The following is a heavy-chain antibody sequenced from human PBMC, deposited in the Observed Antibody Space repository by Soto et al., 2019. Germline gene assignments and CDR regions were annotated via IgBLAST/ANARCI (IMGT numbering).Heavy chain of an antibody. J-gene: IGHJ4*02. CDR1: GFTFSSYA. D-gene: IGHD2-15*01. CDR3: AKAISYCSGGSCYFDY. V-gene: IGHV3-23*01. Sequence: GGSLRLSCAASGFTFSSYAMSWDRQAPGKGLEWVSAISGSGGSTCYADSVKGRFTISRDNSKNTLYLQMNSLRAEDTAVYYCAKAISYCSGGSCYFDYWGQGTLVTVSS. CDR2: ISGSGGST.